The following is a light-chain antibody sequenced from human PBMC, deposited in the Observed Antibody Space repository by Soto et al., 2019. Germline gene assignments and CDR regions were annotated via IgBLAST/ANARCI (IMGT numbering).Light chain of an antibody. CDR1: QSISSW. CDR2: KAS. J-gene: IGKJ2*01. V-gene: IGKV1-5*03. Sequence: DIQMTQSPSTLSASVGDRVTITCRASQSISSWLAWYQQKPGKAPKLLIYKASSLESGVPSRFSGSGSGTEFTLTSRSLQPDDFATYYCQQYNSYSPYTFGQGTKLEIK. CDR3: QQYNSYSPYT.